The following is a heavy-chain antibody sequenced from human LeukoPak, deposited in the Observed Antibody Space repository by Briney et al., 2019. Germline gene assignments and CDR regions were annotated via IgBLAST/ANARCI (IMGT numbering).Heavy chain of an antibody. J-gene: IGHJ4*02. CDR2: IKQDGSEN. CDR1: GFSFSNYW. CDR3: ARRRYSGSSQHFDY. V-gene: IGHV3-7*01. Sequence: PGGSLRLSCAASGFSFSNYWMSWVRQAPGKGLEWVANIKQDGSENYYVDSVKGRFTISRDNAKNSLYLQMNSLRAEDTAVYYCARRRYSGSSQHFDYWGQGTLVTVSS. D-gene: IGHD1-26*01.